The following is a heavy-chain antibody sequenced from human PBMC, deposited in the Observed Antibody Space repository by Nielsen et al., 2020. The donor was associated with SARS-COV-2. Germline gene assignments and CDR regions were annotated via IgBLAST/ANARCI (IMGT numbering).Heavy chain of an antibody. V-gene: IGHV4-38-2*01. J-gene: IGHJ3*02. CDR3: ARYLNTPVIVVVPAAMNAFDI. Sequence: PGKGLEWIGSIYYSGSTYYNPSLKSRVTISVDTSKNQFSLKLSSVTAADTAVYYCARYLNTPVIVVVPAAMNAFDIWGQGTMVTVSS. D-gene: IGHD2-2*01. CDR2: IYYSGST.